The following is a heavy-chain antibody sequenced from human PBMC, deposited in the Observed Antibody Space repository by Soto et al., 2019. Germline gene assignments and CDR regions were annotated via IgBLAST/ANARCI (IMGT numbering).Heavy chain of an antibody. Sequence: EVQLLASGGGLVQPGGSLRLSCAASGFTFSSYAMSWVRQAPGKGLEWVSVISGSGDSTYYADSVRGRFTISRDNPKNTLDLQMHSLRAEDTAVYYCAKDRDGAAAGPTKFYGMDVWGQGTTVTVSS. CDR3: AKDRDGAAAGPTKFYGMDV. V-gene: IGHV3-23*01. CDR2: ISGSGDST. D-gene: IGHD6-13*01. J-gene: IGHJ6*02. CDR1: GFTFSSYA.